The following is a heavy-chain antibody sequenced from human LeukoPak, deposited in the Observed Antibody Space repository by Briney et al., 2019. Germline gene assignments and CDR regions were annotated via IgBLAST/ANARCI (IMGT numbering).Heavy chain of an antibody. J-gene: IGHJ4*02. CDR1: GGSISSYN. CDR2: IYYSGST. D-gene: IGHD5-18*01. CDR3: AGFSGYSYGYGNY. Sequence: PSETLSLTCTVSGGSISSYNWSWIRQPPGKGLEWIGYIYYSGSTNYNPSLKSRVTISVDTSKNQFSLKLSSVTAADTAVYYCAGFSGYSYGYGNYWGQGTLVTVSS. V-gene: IGHV4-59*01.